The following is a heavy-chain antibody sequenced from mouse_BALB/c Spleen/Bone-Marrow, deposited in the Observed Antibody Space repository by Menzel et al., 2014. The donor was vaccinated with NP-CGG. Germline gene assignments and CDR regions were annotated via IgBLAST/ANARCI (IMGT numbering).Heavy chain of an antibody. J-gene: IGHJ3*01. Sequence: QVQLQQPGAELVKPGASVKLSCKASGYTSTSYWMHWVKQRPGQGLEWIGEINPSNGRADYNEKFRSKATLTVDRSSSTAYMQLSSLTSEDSAVYYCARAGGYDGFAYWGQGTLVTVSA. CDR2: INPSNGRA. CDR1: GYTSTSYW. D-gene: IGHD2-2*01. V-gene: IGHV1S81*02. CDR3: ARAGGYDGFAY.